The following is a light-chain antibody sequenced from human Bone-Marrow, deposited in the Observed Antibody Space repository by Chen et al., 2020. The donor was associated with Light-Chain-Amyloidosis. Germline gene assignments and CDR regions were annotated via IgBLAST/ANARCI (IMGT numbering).Light chain of an antibody. Sequence: SYELTQPPSVSVSPGQTARITCSGDDLPTKYAYWYQQKLGQAPVLVIHRDTERPSGISERFSGSSSGTTATLTISGGQAEDEDDYHCQSADSSGTYEVIFGGGTKLTVL. V-gene: IGLV3-25*03. CDR1: DLPTKY. CDR2: RDT. CDR3: QSADSSGTYEVI. J-gene: IGLJ2*01.